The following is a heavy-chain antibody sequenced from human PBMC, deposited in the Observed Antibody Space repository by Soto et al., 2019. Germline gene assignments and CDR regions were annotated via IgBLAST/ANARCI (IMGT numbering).Heavy chain of an antibody. CDR2: IYYSGST. V-gene: IGHV4-39*01. J-gene: IGHJ5*02. CDR3: ARHSYSSGWYDWFDP. Sequence: SETLSLTCTVSGGSISSSSYYWGWIRQPPGKGLEWIGSIYYSGSTYYNPSLKSRVTISVDTSKNQFSLKLSSVTAADTAVYYRARHSYSSGWYDWFDPWGQGTLVTVSS. CDR1: GGSISSSSYY. D-gene: IGHD6-19*01.